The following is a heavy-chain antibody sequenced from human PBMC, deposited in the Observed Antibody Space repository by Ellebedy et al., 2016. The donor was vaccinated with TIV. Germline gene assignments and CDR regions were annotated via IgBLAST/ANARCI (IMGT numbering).Heavy chain of an antibody. CDR3: AKGGRKQWLVPIDY. CDR2: ISGSGGST. J-gene: IGHJ4*02. V-gene: IGHV3-23*01. CDR1: GFTFSSYA. D-gene: IGHD6-19*01. Sequence: LGGSLRLSCAASGFTFSSYAMSWVRQAPGKGLEWVSAISGSGGSTYYADSVKGRFTISRDNSKNTLYLQMNSLRAEDTAVYYCAKGGRKQWLVPIDYWGQGTLVTVSS.